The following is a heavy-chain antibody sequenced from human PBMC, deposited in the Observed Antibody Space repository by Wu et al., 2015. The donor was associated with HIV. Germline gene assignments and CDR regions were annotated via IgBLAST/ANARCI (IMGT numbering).Heavy chain of an antibody. J-gene: IGHJ4*02. CDR2: FAPEDGET. D-gene: IGHD5-12*01. CDR1: GYFLSKIS. V-gene: IGHV1-24*01. Sequence: VQLVQSGAEVKKPGASVKVSCRISGYFLSKISMHWVRQSPGKGLEWMGGFAPEDGETVYAQKFQGRVTMTEDISTDTAYMELSSLISDDTAVHYCATGIQWRGFDYWGQGTLVTVSS. CDR3: ATGIQWRGFDY.